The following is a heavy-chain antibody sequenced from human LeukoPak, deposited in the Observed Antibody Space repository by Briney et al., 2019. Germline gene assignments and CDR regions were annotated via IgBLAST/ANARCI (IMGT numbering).Heavy chain of an antibody. CDR2: IKTKTDGGTT. D-gene: IGHD3-3*01. CDR1: GFTFSNFW. J-gene: IGHJ4*02. CDR3: TTAPHYDFWSGYRDY. Sequence: GGSLRLYCAASGFTFSNFWMNWVRQAPGKGLEWIGHIKTKTDGGTTDYAAPVKGRFTISRDDSKNTLYLQMNSLKTEDTAVYYCTTAPHYDFWSGYRDYWGQGTLVTVSS. V-gene: IGHV3-15*01.